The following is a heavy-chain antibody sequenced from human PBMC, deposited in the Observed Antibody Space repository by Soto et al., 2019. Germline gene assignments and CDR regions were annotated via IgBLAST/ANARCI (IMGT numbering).Heavy chain of an antibody. D-gene: IGHD6-19*01. CDR2: IYYSGST. V-gene: IGHV4-59*01. Sequence: SETLSLTCTVSGGSINSYYWSWIRQPPGKGLEWIGHIYYSGSTNYNPSLKSRVTISVDTSKNQFSLKLSSVTAADTAVYYCARGIEGWYQGRYYYGMDVWGQGTTVTVSS. J-gene: IGHJ6*02. CDR3: ARGIEGWYQGRYYYGMDV. CDR1: GGSINSYY.